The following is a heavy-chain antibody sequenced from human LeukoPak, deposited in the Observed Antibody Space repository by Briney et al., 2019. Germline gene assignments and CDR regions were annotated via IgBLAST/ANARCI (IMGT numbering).Heavy chain of an antibody. CDR1: GFTFSSYS. CDR3: ARDGPIVVVTAPGWFDP. V-gene: IGHV3-21*01. Sequence: GGSLRLSCAASGFTFSSYSMNWVRQAPGKGLEWVSCISSSSSYIYYADSVKGRFTISRDNAKNSLYLQMNSLRAEDTAVYYCARDGPIVVVTAPGWFDPWGQGTLVTVSS. D-gene: IGHD2-21*02. J-gene: IGHJ5*02. CDR2: ISSSSSYI.